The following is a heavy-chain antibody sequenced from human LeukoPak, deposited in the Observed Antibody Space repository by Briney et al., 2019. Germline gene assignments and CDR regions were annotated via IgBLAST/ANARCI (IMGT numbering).Heavy chain of an antibody. CDR3: ARGTAGYHSSYFDY. J-gene: IGHJ4*02. V-gene: IGHV3-74*01. Sequence: PGGSLRLSCAASGFTFSSPWMHWVRQAPGKGLVWDSRINSDGSATAYADSVKGRFTISRDNAENTLYLQMNSLRAEDTAVYYCARGTAGYHSSYFDYWGQGTLVTVSS. CDR2: INSDGSAT. D-gene: IGHD3-16*02. CDR1: GFTFSSPW.